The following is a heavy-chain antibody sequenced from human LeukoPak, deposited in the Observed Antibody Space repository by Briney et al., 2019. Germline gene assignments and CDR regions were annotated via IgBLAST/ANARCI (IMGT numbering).Heavy chain of an antibody. CDR2: IYYSGST. J-gene: IGHJ3*02. CDR1: GGSISSSSYY. Sequence: PSETLSLTCTVSGGSISSSSYYWGWIRQPPGKGLEWIGSIYYSGSTYYNPSLKSRVTISVDTSKNQFSLKLSSVTAADTAVYYCAIQWEHYDAFDIWGQGTMVTVSS. D-gene: IGHD1-26*01. CDR3: AIQWEHYDAFDI. V-gene: IGHV4-39*07.